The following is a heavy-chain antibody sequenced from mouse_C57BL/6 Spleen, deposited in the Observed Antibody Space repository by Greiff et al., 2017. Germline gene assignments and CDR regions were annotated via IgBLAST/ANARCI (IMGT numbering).Heavy chain of an antibody. J-gene: IGHJ3*01. D-gene: IGHD1-1*02. CDR2: IDPENGDT. CDR1: GFNIKDDY. Sequence: VQLKQSGAELVRPGASVKLSCTASGFNIKDDYMHWVKQRPEQGLEWIGWIDPENGDTEYASKFQGKATITADTSSNTAYLQLSSLTSEDTAVYYCTTGRIDYAFAYWGQGTLVTVSA. V-gene: IGHV14-4*01. CDR3: TTGRIDYAFAY.